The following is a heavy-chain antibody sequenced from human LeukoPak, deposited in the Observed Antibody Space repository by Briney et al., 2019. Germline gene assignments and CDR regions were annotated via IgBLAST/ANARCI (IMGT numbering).Heavy chain of an antibody. CDR3: ARGTAMGSSWFDP. J-gene: IGHJ5*02. V-gene: IGHV4-34*01. CDR1: SGSFSGYY. D-gene: IGHD5-18*01. Sequence: SETPSLTCAVYSGSFSGYYWSWIRQPPGKGLEWIGEINHSGSTNYNPSLKSRVTISVDTSKNQFSLKLSSVTAADTAVYYCARGTAMGSSWFDPWGQGTLVTVSS. CDR2: INHSGST.